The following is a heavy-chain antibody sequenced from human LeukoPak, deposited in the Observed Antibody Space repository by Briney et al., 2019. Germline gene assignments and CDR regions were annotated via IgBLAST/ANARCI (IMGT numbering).Heavy chain of an antibody. CDR1: GYTFTGYY. CDR3: ARDPAAAGYGYNWFDP. D-gene: IGHD6-13*01. Sequence: ASVKVSCKASGYTFTGYYMHWVRQAPGQGLEWMGWINPNSGGTNYAQKFQGRVTMTRDTSISTAYMELSRLRSDDTAVYYCARDPAAAGYGYNWFDPWGQGTLVTVSS. CDR2: INPNSGGT. J-gene: IGHJ5*02. V-gene: IGHV1-2*02.